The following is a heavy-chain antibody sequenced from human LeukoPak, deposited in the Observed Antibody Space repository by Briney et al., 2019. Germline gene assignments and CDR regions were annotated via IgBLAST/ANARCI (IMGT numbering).Heavy chain of an antibody. V-gene: IGHV1-2*04. CDR1: GYIFTGYY. CDR2: INPDSGGT. J-gene: IGHJ4*02. D-gene: IGHD6-6*01. CDR3: ARTYSTSSGLDY. Sequence: GASVKVSCKASGYIFTGYYIYWIRQAPGQGLEWMGWINPDSGGTNYAQKFQDWVTMTRDTSISTAFMELSRLRSDDTAVYYCARTYSTSSGLDYWGQGTLVTVSS.